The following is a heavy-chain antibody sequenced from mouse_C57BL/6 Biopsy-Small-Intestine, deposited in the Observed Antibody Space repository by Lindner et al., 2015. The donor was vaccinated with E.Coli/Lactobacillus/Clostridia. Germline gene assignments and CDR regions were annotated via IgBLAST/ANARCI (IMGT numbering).Heavy chain of an antibody. V-gene: IGHV1-4*01. CDR3: AREGIYDGYSFAY. J-gene: IGHJ3*01. Sequence: VQLQESGAELARPGASVKMSCKASGYTFTSYTMHWVKQRPGQGLEWIGYINPSSGYTKYNQKFKDKATLTADKSSSTAYMQLSSLTSEDSAVYYCAREGIYDGYSFAYWGQGTLVTVSA. CDR2: INPSSGYT. D-gene: IGHD2-3*01. CDR1: GYTFTSYT.